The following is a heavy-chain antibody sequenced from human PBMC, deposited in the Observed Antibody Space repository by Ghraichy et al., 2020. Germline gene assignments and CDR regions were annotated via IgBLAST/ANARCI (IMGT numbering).Heavy chain of an antibody. J-gene: IGHJ4*02. D-gene: IGHD3-22*01. CDR3: ARSRMTSYSDSTVVGYLDY. CDR2: IFSSGNT. CDR1: GDSISNYY. V-gene: IGHV4-59*01. Sequence: SQTLSLTCTLSGDSISNYYWSWIRQPPGKGLEWIGYIFSSGNTNYNPSLKSRVIMSVDTSENQFSLKLSSVTAADTAIYFCARSRMTSYSDSTVVGYLDYWGQGALVTVSS.